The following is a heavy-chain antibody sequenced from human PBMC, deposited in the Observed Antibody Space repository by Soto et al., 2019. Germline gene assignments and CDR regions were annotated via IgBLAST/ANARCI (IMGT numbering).Heavy chain of an antibody. CDR3: ARDAPPGYRSGSSAHAFDN. D-gene: IGHD6-19*01. V-gene: IGHV3-23*01. J-gene: IGHJ3*02. CDR2: ISGSGGST. CDR1: GFTFSSYA. Sequence: GGSLRLSCAASGFTFSSYAMSWVRQAPGKGLEWVSAISGSGGSTYYADSVKGRFTISRDNSKNSLYLQMNSLRAEDTAVYYCARDAPPGYRSGSSAHAFDNWGQGTMVTVAS.